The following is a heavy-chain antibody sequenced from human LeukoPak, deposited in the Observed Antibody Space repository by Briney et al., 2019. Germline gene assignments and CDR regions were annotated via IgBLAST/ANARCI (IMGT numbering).Heavy chain of an antibody. CDR1: GGSISSSSYY. CDR3: ARSIPYMGAFDI. V-gene: IGHV4-39*01. J-gene: IGHJ3*02. CDR2: IYYSGST. D-gene: IGHD2/OR15-2a*01. Sequence: PSETLSLTCTVSGGSISSSSYYWSWIRQPPGNGLEWIGSIYYSGSTYYNPSLKSRVTISVDTSKHQFSLKLSSVTAADTAVYYCARSIPYMGAFDIWGQGTMVTVSS.